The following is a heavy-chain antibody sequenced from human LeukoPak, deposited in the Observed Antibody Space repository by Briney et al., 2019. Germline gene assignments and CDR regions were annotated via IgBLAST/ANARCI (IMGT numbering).Heavy chain of an antibody. J-gene: IGHJ6*02. CDR1: GFTFSGYR. Sequence: GGSLRLSCAASGFTFSGYRMTWIRQAPGRGLEWVSYISGDGNTIDYADAVKGRFTISRDNAKNSLYLQMNSLRAEDTALYYCARGGAQGMDVWGQGTTVTVS. D-gene: IGHD1-26*01. CDR2: ISGDGNTI. V-gene: IGHV3-11*01. CDR3: ARGGAQGMDV.